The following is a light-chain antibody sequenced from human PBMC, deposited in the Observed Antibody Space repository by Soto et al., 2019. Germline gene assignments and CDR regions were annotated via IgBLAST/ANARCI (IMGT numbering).Light chain of an antibody. CDR1: SRDVGDYNY. CDR2: DVT. V-gene: IGLV2-8*01. Sequence: QSALTQPPSASGSPGQSVTISCTGTSRDVGDYNYVSWYQQHPGKAPKLIIYDVTKRPSGVPDRFSGSKSGNTASLTVSGLQAEDEADYYCSSYAGYNKLELFGGGTKVTVL. J-gene: IGLJ3*02. CDR3: SSYAGYNKLEL.